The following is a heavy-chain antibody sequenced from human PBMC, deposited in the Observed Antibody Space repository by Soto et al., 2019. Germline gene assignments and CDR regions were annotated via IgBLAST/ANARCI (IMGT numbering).Heavy chain of an antibody. J-gene: IGHJ4*02. CDR1: GFTFSTYG. V-gene: IGHV3-23*01. D-gene: IGHD5-12*01. CDR2: ITNSGGST. Sequence: EVHLLESGGGLVQPGGSLRLSCAASGFTFSTYGMTWVRQAPGKGLEWVSGITNSGGSTHYADSVKGRFTISRDNSKNTLYLQMSSLRAEDTAVYYCAKDHGRVDIATAYESNYFDYWGQGSLVTVSS. CDR3: AKDHGRVDIATAYESNYFDY.